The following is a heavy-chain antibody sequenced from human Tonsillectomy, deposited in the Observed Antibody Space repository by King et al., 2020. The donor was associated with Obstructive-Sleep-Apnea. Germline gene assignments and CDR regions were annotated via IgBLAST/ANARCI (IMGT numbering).Heavy chain of an antibody. CDR2: ISGSGGST. J-gene: IGHJ6*02. CDR3: ANPIRHCTNGVCYTHAYGMDV. V-gene: IGHV3-23*04. CDR1: GFTFSSYA. Sequence: VQLVESGGGLVQPGGSLILSCAASGFTFSSYAMSWVRQAPGEGLEWVSAISGSGGSTYYADSVKGWFTISRDHSKNTLYLQMNSLRAEDTAVYYWANPIRHCTNGVCYTHAYGMDVWGQGTTVTVSS. D-gene: IGHD2-8*01.